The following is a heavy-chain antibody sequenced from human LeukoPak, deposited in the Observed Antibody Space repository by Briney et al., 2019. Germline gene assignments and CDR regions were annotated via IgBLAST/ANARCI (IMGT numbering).Heavy chain of an antibody. V-gene: IGHV3-23*01. CDR1: GFTFSSYA. CDR3: AKPRGPLYDTCFDY. Sequence: GGSLRLSCAASGFTFSSYAMSWVRQAPGRGLEWVSAISGSGGSTYYADSVKGRFTISRDNSKNTLYLQMNSLRAEDTAVYYCAKPRGPLYDTCFDYWGQGTLVTVSS. J-gene: IGHJ4*02. D-gene: IGHD3-9*01. CDR2: ISGSGGST.